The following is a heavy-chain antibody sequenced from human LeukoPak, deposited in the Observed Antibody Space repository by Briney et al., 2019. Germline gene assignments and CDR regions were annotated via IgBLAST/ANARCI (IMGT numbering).Heavy chain of an antibody. V-gene: IGHV1-69*13. Sequence: SVKVSCKASGGTFSSYAISWVRQAPGQGLEWMGGIIPIFGTANYAQKFQGRVTITADESTSTAYMELSSLRSEDTAVYYCARGITMVRGAPGGAFDIWGQGTMVTVSS. J-gene: IGHJ3*02. CDR2: IIPIFGTA. D-gene: IGHD3-10*01. CDR1: GGTFSSYA. CDR3: ARGITMVRGAPGGAFDI.